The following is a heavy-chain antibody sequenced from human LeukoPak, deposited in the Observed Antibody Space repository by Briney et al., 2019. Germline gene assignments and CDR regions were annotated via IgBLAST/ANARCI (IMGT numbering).Heavy chain of an antibody. CDR2: IYYSGST. Sequence: SETLSLTCTVSGGSISSYYWSWIRQPPGKGLEWIGYIYYSGSTNYNPSLKSRVTISVDTSKNQFSLKLSSVTAADTAVYYCAGVAPPYDSSGYSSYWGQGTLVTVSS. J-gene: IGHJ4*02. CDR3: AGVAPPYDSSGYSSY. D-gene: IGHD3-22*01. V-gene: IGHV4-59*08. CDR1: GGSISSYY.